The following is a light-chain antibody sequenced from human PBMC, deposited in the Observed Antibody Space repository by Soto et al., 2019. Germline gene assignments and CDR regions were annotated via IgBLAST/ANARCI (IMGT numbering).Light chain of an antibody. J-gene: IGKJ1*01. CDR2: NTS. Sequence: EIVLTQSPGTLSLSPGERATLYCRASQSVTSTSFAWYQQKPGQAPRLLIYNTSNRAGGIPARFSGSGSGTDFTLTIDRLEPEDFAVYYCQQYSYSLWTFGQGTKWIS. CDR1: QSVTSTS. CDR3: QQYSYSLWT. V-gene: IGKV3-20*01.